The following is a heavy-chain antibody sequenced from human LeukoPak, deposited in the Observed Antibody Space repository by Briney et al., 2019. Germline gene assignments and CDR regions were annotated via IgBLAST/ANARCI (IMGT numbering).Heavy chain of an antibody. CDR3: ARDLPAAVD. V-gene: IGHV3-21*01. J-gene: IGHJ4*02. D-gene: IGHD2-2*01. CDR2: ISRSSSDI. Sequence: KAGGSLRLSCAASGFSFSSYSMSWVRQAPGKGLEWVSFISRSSSDIYHADSVKGRFTISRDNAKNLLYLQMNSLRAEDTAVYYCARDLPAAVDWGQGTLVTVSS. CDR1: GFSFSSYS.